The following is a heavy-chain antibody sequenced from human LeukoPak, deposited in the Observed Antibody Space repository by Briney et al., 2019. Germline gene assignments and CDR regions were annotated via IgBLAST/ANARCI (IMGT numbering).Heavy chain of an antibody. J-gene: IGHJ4*02. V-gene: IGHV4-61*08. CDR1: GGSISSGGYY. Sequence: PSETLSLTCTVSGGSISSGGYYWSWIRRPPGKGLEYIGYIFYTGSTNYNPSLKSRVTISVDTSKNQFSLQLTSVTAADTAMYYCARHPSSRPYFDYWAQGALVTVSS. D-gene: IGHD2-2*01. CDR3: ARHPSSRPYFDY. CDR2: IFYTGST.